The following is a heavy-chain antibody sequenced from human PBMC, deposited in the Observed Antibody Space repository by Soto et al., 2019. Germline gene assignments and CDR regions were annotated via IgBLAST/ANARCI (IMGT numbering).Heavy chain of an antibody. J-gene: IGHJ5*02. D-gene: IGHD2-2*01. CDR2: INSDGSST. CDR3: EREKIVVVPAPQYNCFDP. CDR1: GFTFSSYW. Sequence: EVQLVESGGGLVQPGGSLRLSCAASGFTFSSYWMHWVRQAPGKGLVWVSRINSDGSSTSYADSVKGRFTISRDNAKNTLFFQMNSLRAEDRAVYYCEREKIVVVPAPQYNCFDPWPQEPLVTVS. V-gene: IGHV3-74*01.